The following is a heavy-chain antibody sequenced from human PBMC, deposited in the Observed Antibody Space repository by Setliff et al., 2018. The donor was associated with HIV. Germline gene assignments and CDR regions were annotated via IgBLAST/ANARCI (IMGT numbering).Heavy chain of an antibody. V-gene: IGHV1-69*13. J-gene: IGHJ4*02. CDR2: IVPIFVTT. CDR3: VVYCSTTNCCPRDSDSWGQGTTNGSPREYDQ. Sequence: SVKVSCKASGGTFSTHAISWVRQAPGQGLEWMGRIVPIFVTTNYAQNFQGRVTFTADQSTSTAYMELTSLRSEYTAVYYCVVYCSTTNCCPRDSDSWGQGTTNGSPREYDQWGRGTQVTVSS. CDR1: GGTFSTHA. D-gene: IGHD2-2*01.